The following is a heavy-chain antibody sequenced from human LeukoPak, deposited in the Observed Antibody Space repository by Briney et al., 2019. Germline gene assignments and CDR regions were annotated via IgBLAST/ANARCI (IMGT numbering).Heavy chain of an antibody. J-gene: IGHJ4*02. Sequence: GGSLRLSCAASGFTFSSYGMHWVRQAPGKGLEWVAVVSYDGSKYYADSVKGRFTISRDNSKNTLYLQMSSLRAEDTAVYYCAKDLNRGFPDYWGQGTLFTVSS. CDR1: GFTFSSYG. D-gene: IGHD2/OR15-2a*01. V-gene: IGHV3-30*18. CDR2: VSYDGSK. CDR3: AKDLNRGFPDY.